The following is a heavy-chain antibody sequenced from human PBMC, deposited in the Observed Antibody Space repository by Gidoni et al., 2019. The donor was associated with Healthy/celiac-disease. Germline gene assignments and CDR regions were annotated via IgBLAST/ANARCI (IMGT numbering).Heavy chain of an antibody. V-gene: IGHV3-53*04. Sequence: EVQLVESGGGLVQPGGSLRLSCAASGFTVISNYMSWVRQAPGKGLEWVSVIYSGGSTYYADSVKGRFTISRHNSKNTLYLQMNSLRAEDTAVYYCARVAEYYDSSGYYYSNYFDYWGQGTLVTVSS. CDR2: IYSGGST. CDR1: GFTVISNY. D-gene: IGHD3-22*01. J-gene: IGHJ4*02. CDR3: ARVAEYYDSSGYYYSNYFDY.